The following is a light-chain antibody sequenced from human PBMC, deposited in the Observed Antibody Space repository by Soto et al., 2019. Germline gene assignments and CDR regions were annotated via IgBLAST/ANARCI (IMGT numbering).Light chain of an antibody. V-gene: IGKV3-15*01. CDR2: GAS. J-gene: IGKJ5*01. Sequence: IVQVSTTLSVSPGERVTLSRRTSHSVNSHVAWYQQKPGQAPRLLLYGASTRATGIPVRFSGSGFGTEFTLTISSLPSDDFAVYYCQQYNNWPLFGQGTRLEIK. CDR3: QQYNNWPL. CDR1: HSVNSH.